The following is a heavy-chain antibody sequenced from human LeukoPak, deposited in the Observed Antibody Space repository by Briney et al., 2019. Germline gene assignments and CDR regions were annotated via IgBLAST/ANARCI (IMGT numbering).Heavy chain of an antibody. CDR2: IWYDGSNN. J-gene: IGHJ4*02. V-gene: IGHV3-33*06. Sequence: GGSLRLSCAASAFTFSSYGTHWVRQAPGKGLEWVAVIWYDGSNNYYADSVKGRFTISRDNSKNTLYLQINRQRAEERAVYYCAKECDDSSGYYLGYWGQGTLVTVSS. CDR1: AFTFSSYG. D-gene: IGHD3-22*01. CDR3: AKECDDSSGYYLGY.